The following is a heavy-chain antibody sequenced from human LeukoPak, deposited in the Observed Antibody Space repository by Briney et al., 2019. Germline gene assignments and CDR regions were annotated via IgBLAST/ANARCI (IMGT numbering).Heavy chain of an antibody. D-gene: IGHD3-9*01. J-gene: IGHJ4*02. CDR1: GFTFSSYG. V-gene: IGHV3-30*03. CDR2: ISYDGSNK. Sequence: GGSLRLSCAASGFTFSSYGMHWVRQAPGKGLEWVAVISYDGSNKYYADSVKGRFTISRDNSKNTLYLQMNSLRAEDTAVYYCARAPLRYFDWLLVYWGQGTLVTVSS. CDR3: ARAPLRYFDWLLVY.